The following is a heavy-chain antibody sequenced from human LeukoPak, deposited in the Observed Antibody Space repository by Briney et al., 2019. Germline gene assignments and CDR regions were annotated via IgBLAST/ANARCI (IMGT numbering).Heavy chain of an antibody. CDR3: AKDLGSSWFFDY. V-gene: IGHV3-30*02. Sequence: GGSLRLSCAASGFTFSNYGMHWVRQAPGKGLEWVAFIRYDGSNKYYAESVKGRFTISRDNSKNTLYLQMNSLRAEDTAVYYCAKDLGSSWFFDYWGQGTLVTVSS. J-gene: IGHJ4*02. CDR1: GFTFSNYG. D-gene: IGHD6-13*01. CDR2: IRYDGSNK.